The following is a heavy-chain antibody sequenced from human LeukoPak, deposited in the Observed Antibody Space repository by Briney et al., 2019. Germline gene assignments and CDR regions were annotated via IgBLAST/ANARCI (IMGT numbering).Heavy chain of an antibody. CDR3: AKVRWWYDPEYNWFDP. CDR2: ISGSGGST. V-gene: IGHV3-23*01. Sequence: GGSLRLSCAASGFTFSSYAMSWVRQAPGKGLEWVSAISGSGGSTYYADSVKGRFTISRDNSKNTLYLQMNSLRAEDTAVYYCAKVRWWYDPEYNWFDPWGQGTLVTVSS. D-gene: IGHD2-15*01. J-gene: IGHJ5*02. CDR1: GFTFSSYA.